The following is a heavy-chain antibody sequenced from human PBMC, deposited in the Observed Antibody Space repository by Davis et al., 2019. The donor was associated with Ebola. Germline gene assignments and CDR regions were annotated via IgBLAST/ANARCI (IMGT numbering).Heavy chain of an antibody. D-gene: IGHD3-22*01. J-gene: IGHJ4*02. CDR3: ARRPHLSSGYLVRYFDY. CDR2: IYYSGST. CDR1: GGSISSSSYY. V-gene: IGHV4-39*07. Sequence: SETLSLTCTVSGGSISSSSYYWGWIRQPPGKGLEWIGSIYYSGSTYYNPSLKSRVTISVDTSKNQFSLKLSSVTAADTAVYYCARRPHLSSGYLVRYFDYWGQGTLVTVSS.